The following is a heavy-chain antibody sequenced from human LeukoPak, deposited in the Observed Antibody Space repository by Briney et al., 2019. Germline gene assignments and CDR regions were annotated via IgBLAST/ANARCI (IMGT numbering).Heavy chain of an antibody. J-gene: IGHJ1*01. D-gene: IGHD3/OR15-3a*01. CDR2: IYYSGST. Sequence: ASQTLSLTCAVSGGSISSGGYSWSWIRQPPGQGLEWIGSIYYSGSTYYNPSLKSRVTISVDTSKSQFSLKLSSVTAADTAVYYYARPEGLVEYFQHWGQGTVVTVS. V-gene: IGHV4-30-2*03. CDR3: ARPEGLVEYFQH. CDR1: GGSISSGGYS.